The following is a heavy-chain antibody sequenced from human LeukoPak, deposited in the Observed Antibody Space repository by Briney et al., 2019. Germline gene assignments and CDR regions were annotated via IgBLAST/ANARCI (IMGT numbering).Heavy chain of an antibody. D-gene: IGHD6-6*01. J-gene: IGHJ4*02. CDR1: GFTFSSYA. CDR3: ARDPGYAARPLDY. Sequence: PGGSLRLSCAASGFTFSSYAMHWVRQAPGKGLEWVAVISYDGSNKYYADSVKGRFTISRDNSKNTLYLQMNSLRAEDTAVYYCARDPGYAARPLDYWGQGTLVTVSS. CDR2: ISYDGSNK. V-gene: IGHV3-30-3*01.